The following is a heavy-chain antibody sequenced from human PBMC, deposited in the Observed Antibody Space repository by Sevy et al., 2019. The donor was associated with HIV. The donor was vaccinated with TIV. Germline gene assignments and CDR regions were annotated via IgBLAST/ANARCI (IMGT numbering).Heavy chain of an antibody. J-gene: IGHJ4*02. CDR2: ISHDGRNHK. D-gene: IGHD3-10*01. Sequence: GGSLRLSCAASGFTFSEYGMHWVRQAPGKGLEWVAVISHDGRNHKYNADFVKGRFTISRDNSKNMVYLQMNSLRVEDTAIYYCARDRGEILRSAFKSWGQGTLVTVSS. CDR1: GFTFSEYG. V-gene: IGHV3-33*08. CDR3: ARDRGEILRSAFKS.